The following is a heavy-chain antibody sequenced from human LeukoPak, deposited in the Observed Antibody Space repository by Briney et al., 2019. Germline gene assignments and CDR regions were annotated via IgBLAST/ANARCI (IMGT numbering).Heavy chain of an antibody. CDR2: VSGSGSTV. V-gene: IGHV3-48*01. Sequence: QAGGSLRLSCAASGFTFSDHIMNWVRQLPGKRLEWVAYVSGSGSTVYYADSVKGRFTIPRDNGKSSLYLQMNSLRVEDTALYYCVRQFASWGQGTLVTVSS. CDR3: VRQFAS. J-gene: IGHJ4*02. CDR1: GFTFSDHI.